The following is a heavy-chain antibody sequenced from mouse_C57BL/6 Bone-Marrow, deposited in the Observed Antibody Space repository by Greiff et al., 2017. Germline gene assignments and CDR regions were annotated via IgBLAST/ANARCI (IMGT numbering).Heavy chain of an antibody. V-gene: IGHV1-80*01. CDR1: GYAFSSYW. J-gene: IGHJ2*01. CDR2: IYPGDGDT. D-gene: IGHD1-1*01. Sequence: QVQLQQSGAELVKPGASVKISCKASGYAFSSYWMNWVKQRPGKGLEWIGQIYPGDGDTNYNGKFKGQATLTADKSSSTAYMQLSSLTSEDSAVYCCASLPHYYGSSYVDYWGKGTTRTVSS. CDR3: ASLPHYYGSSYVDY.